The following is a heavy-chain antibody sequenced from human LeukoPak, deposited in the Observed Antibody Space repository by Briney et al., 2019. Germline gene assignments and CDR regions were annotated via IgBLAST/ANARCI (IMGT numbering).Heavy chain of an antibody. CDR1: GFTFSTYR. D-gene: IGHD2-21*01. CDR3: ARADCGGDCPPYYYYMDV. Sequence: GGSLSLSCVASGFTFSTYRLNWVRQAPGKGLEWVSSISRSSDYMYYANSVKGRFTISRDNAKNSMYLQMNSLRAEDTAVYYCARADCGGDCPPYYYYMDVWGKGTTVTVAS. V-gene: IGHV3-21*01. CDR2: ISRSSDYM. J-gene: IGHJ6*03.